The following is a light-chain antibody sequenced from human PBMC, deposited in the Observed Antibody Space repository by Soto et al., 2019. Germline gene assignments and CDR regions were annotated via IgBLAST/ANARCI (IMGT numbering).Light chain of an antibody. CDR1: QSVSSY. Sequence: EVVLTQSPATLSLSPGESATLSCRASQSVSSYLAWYQQKPGQAPRLLIYDASTRATGVPARFSGSGSGTEFTLTISSLQSEDFAVYYCQQYNNWPRTFGQGTKVDIK. CDR2: DAS. J-gene: IGKJ1*01. CDR3: QQYNNWPRT. V-gene: IGKV3-15*01.